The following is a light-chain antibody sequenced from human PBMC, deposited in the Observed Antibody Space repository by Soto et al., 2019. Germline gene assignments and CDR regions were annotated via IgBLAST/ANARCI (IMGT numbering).Light chain of an antibody. V-gene: IGLV2-23*02. CDR2: EVT. CDR3: CSYVGSSTLV. J-gene: IGLJ2*01. Sequence: QSALTQPASVSGSPGQSITISCTGTHSDVGNYNLFSWYQQHPGKAPKFLIYEVTKRPSGVSNRFSGSKSGNTASLTISGLQAEDEADYYCCSYVGSSTLVFGGGTKLTVL. CDR1: HSDVGNYNL.